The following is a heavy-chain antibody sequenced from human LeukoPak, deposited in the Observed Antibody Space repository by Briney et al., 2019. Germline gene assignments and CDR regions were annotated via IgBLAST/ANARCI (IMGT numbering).Heavy chain of an antibody. Sequence: SVKVSCKASGGTFSSYAISWVRQAPGQGLEWMGRIIPIFGTANYAQKFQGRVTITTDESTSTAYMELSSLRSEDTAVYYCVRVVTDSSSWSSPVPAEYFQHWGQGTLVTVSS. V-gene: IGHV1-69*05. CDR2: IIPIFGTA. CDR3: VRVVTDSSSWSSPVPAEYFQH. J-gene: IGHJ1*01. D-gene: IGHD6-13*01. CDR1: GGTFSSYA.